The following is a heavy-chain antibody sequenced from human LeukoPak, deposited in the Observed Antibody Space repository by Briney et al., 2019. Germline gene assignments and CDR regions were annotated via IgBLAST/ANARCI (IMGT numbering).Heavy chain of an antibody. D-gene: IGHD2-15*01. CDR1: GGSISSSSYY. Sequence: SETLSLTCTVSGGSISSSSYYWGWIRQPPGKGLEWIGSIYYSGSTYYNPSLKSRVTISVDTSKNQFSLKLSSVTAADTAVYYCALSSCYECPPYNWGQGTLVTVSS. CDR2: IYYSGST. V-gene: IGHV4-39*07. CDR3: ALSSCYECPPYN. J-gene: IGHJ4*02.